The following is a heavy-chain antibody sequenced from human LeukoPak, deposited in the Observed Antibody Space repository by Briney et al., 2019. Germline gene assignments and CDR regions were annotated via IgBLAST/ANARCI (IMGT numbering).Heavy chain of an antibody. Sequence: GESLKISCEGSGDRFTPYWITWVRQKPGKGLEWMGIIYPGNSDTKYSPSFQGQTTISADKSINTAYLQWSSLEASDTAMYYCARRKAVARISYFDSWGQGTLVTVSS. CDR1: GDRFTPYW. V-gene: IGHV5-51*01. CDR2: IYPGNSDT. J-gene: IGHJ4*02. CDR3: ARRKAVARISYFDS. D-gene: IGHD6-19*01.